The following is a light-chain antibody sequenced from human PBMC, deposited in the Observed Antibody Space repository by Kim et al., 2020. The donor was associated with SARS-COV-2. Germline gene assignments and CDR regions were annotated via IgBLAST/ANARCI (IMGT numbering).Light chain of an antibody. V-gene: IGKV3-11*01. CDR1: QSVSSY. CDR2: DAS. Sequence: EIVLTQSPDTLSLSPGERATLSCRASQSVSSYLAWYQQKPGQAPRLLIYDASNRATGIPARFSGSGSGTDFTLTISSLEPEDFAVYYCQQRSNWYTFGQGTKLEI. J-gene: IGKJ2*01. CDR3: QQRSNWYT.